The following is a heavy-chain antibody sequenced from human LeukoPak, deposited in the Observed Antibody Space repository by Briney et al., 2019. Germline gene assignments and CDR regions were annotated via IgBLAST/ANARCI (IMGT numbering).Heavy chain of an antibody. CDR2: FYPGDSDI. Sequence: GESLKISCKASGYTFTSNWIGWLRQMHGKDLEWMGIFYPGDSDIRYSPSFQGQVTISADNSITTAYLQWSSLKASDTAMYYCARQPTNDFDILTGYYNAFDIWGQGTMVTVSS. D-gene: IGHD3-9*01. J-gene: IGHJ3*02. CDR3: ARQPTNDFDILTGYYNAFDI. V-gene: IGHV5-51*01. CDR1: GYTFTSNW.